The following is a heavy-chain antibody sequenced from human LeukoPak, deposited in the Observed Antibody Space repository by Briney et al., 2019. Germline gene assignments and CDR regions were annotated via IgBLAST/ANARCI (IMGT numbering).Heavy chain of an antibody. CDR2: MNSNSGNT. Sequence: ASVTVSCKASGYTFTSYDCNVVRQATARELEWMGWMNSNSGNTDYAQTFQGRVTITMNTSISKVYMELSSVRAEDTAVYYCARGRAGATHFDNWGQGTLVTVSS. CDR3: ARGRAGATHFDN. D-gene: IGHD1-26*01. CDR1: GYTFTSYD. J-gene: IGHJ4*02. V-gene: IGHV1-8*03.